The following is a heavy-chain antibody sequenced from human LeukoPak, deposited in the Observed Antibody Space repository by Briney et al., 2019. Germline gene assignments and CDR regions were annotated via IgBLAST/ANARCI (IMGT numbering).Heavy chain of an antibody. Sequence: GGSLRLSCAASGFTVSINYMSWVRQAPGKGLEWVSVIYSGGNTYYADSVKGRFTISRDNSKNTVYLQMNSLRAEDTAVYYCSGGETSSYGYWGQGTLVTVSS. V-gene: IGHV3-53*01. J-gene: IGHJ4*02. CDR3: SGGETSSYGY. CDR2: IYSGGNT. D-gene: IGHD2-2*01. CDR1: GFTVSINY.